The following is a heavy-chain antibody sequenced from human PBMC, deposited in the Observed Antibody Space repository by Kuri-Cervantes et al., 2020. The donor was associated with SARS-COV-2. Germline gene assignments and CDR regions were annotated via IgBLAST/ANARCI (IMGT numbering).Heavy chain of an antibody. D-gene: IGHD3-10*01. CDR3: ARGVVTMVRGVIITQLTFFDY. V-gene: IGHV3-53*01. CDR2: IYSGGST. Sequence: GGSLRLSCAASGFTVSSNYMSWVRQAPGKGLEWVSVIYSGGSTYYADSVKGRFTISRDNSKNTLYLQMNSLRAEATAVYYCARGVVTMVRGVIITQLTFFDYWGQGTLVTVSS. CDR1: GFTVSSNY. J-gene: IGHJ4*02.